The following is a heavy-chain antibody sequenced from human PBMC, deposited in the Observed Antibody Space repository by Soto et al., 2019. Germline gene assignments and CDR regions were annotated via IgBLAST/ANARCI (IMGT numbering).Heavy chain of an antibody. CDR1: GFTFSTDS. V-gene: IGHV3-48*02. CDR3: ARFFGSGFDY. D-gene: IGHD6-19*01. J-gene: IGHJ4*02. Sequence: EVQLVESGGGLVQPGGSLRLSCVATGFTFSTDSMNWVRQAPGKGLEWVAHISTSGATRYYADSVKGRFTISRDNAKTSLYLQMDSLRNEDTAVYYCARFFGSGFDYWGQGTLVTVSS. CDR2: ISTSGATR.